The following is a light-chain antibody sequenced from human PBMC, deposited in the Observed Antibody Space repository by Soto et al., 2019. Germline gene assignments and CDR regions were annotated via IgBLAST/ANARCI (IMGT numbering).Light chain of an antibody. CDR1: QSLLHSNGYNY. CDR3: MQGLQILFT. J-gene: IGKJ3*01. V-gene: IGKV2-28*01. Sequence: DIVMTQSPLSLSVTPGEPASISCRSSQSLLHSNGYNYVDWYVQRPGQSPQLLIYLGSTRASGVPDRFSGSGLATDFTLKISRVEAEDVGVYYCMQGLQILFTFGPGTTVDFK. CDR2: LGS.